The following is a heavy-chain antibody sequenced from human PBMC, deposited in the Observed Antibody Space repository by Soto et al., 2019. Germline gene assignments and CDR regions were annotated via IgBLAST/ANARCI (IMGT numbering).Heavy chain of an antibody. CDR2: IYYSGST. J-gene: IGHJ5*02. Sequence: SETLSLTCTVSGGSISSGGYYLSWIRQPPGKGLEWIGSIYYSGSTYYNPSLKSRVTISVDTSKNQFSLKLSSVTAADTAVYYCARYDWNYGWFDPWGQGTLVTVSS. CDR1: GGSISSGGYY. D-gene: IGHD1-7*01. CDR3: ARYDWNYGWFDP. V-gene: IGHV4-39*01.